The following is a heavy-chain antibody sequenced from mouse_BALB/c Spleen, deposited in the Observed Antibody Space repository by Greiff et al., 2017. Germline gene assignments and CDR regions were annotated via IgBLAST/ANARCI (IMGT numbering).Heavy chain of an antibody. V-gene: IGHV5-17*02. D-gene: IGHD3-1*01. CDR2: ISSGSSTI. J-gene: IGHJ4*01. CDR3: ARQLGLRGSAIDY. CDR1: GFTFSSFG. Sequence: EVQGVESGGGLVQPGGSRKLSCAASGFTFSSFGMHWVRQAPEKGLEWVAYISSGSSTIYYADTVKGRFTISRDNPKNTLFLQMTSLRSEDTAMYYCARQLGLRGSAIDYWGQGTSVTVSS.